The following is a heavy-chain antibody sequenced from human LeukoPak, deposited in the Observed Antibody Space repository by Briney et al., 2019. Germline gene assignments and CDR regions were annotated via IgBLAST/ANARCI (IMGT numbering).Heavy chain of an antibody. Sequence: GGSLRLSCTVSGFTVSSNSMSWVRQAPGKGLEWVSFIYSDNTHYSDSVKGRFTISRDNSKNTLYLQMNSLRAEDTAVYYCARSSRELGGYAPWELMPPFDYWGQGTLVTVSS. CDR2: IYSDNT. V-gene: IGHV3-53*01. CDR3: ARSSRELGGYAPWELMPPFDY. CDR1: GFTVSSNS. D-gene: IGHD1-7*01. J-gene: IGHJ4*02.